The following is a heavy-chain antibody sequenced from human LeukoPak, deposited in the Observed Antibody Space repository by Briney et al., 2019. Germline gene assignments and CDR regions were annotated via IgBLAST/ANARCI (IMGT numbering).Heavy chain of an antibody. J-gene: IGHJ3*02. CDR1: GGSISTYY. CDR2: IYTSGST. CDR3: ARGGCSSTSCLLGAFDI. D-gene: IGHD2-2*01. Sequence: SETLSLTCTVPGGSISTYYWNWIRQPAGKGLEWIGRIYTSGSTNYNPSLKSRVTMSVDTSKNQFSLQLSSVTAADTAVYYCARGGCSSTSCLLGAFDIWGQGTMVTVSS. V-gene: IGHV4-4*07.